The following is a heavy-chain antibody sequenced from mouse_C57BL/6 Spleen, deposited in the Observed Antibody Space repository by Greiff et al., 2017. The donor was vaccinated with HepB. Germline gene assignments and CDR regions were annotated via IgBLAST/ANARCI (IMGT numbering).Heavy chain of an antibody. Sequence: EVMLVESGGGLVQPGGSLILSCAASGFTFTDYYMSWVRQPPGKALEWLGFIRTKANGYTTEYSASVKGRFTISRDNTQSILYLQMNALRAEDSATYYCARYMRNDYDGDYAMDSGGQGTSVTVSS. CDR3: ARYMRNDYDGDYAMDS. J-gene: IGHJ4*01. D-gene: IGHD2-4*01. CDR2: IRTKANGYTT. V-gene: IGHV7-3*01. CDR1: GFTFTDYY.